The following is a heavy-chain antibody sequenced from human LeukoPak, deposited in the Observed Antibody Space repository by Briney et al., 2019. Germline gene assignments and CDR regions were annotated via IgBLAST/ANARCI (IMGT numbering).Heavy chain of an antibody. CDR2: ISWNSGSI. CDR1: GFTFDDYA. J-gene: IGHJ4*02. CDR3: AKPRGGGIAAAAAYFDY. Sequence: GGSLRLSCAASGFTFDDYAMHWVRHAPGKGLEWVSGISWNSGSIGYADSVKGRFTISRDNAKNSLYLQMNSLRAEDTALYYCAKPRGGGIAAAAAYFDYWGQGTLVTVSS. V-gene: IGHV3-9*01. D-gene: IGHD6-13*01.